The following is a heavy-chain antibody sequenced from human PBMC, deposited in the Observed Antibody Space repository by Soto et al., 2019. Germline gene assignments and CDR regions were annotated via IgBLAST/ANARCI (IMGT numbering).Heavy chain of an antibody. Sequence: GESLKISCKGSGYSFTSYCIGWVRQMPGKGLEWMGAIYPGDSDTRYSPSFQGQVTISADKSISTAYLQWISLKASDTAMYYCAKLYDSSSTYAFDIWGQGTMVTVSS. D-gene: IGHD3-22*01. J-gene: IGHJ3*02. CDR3: AKLYDSSSTYAFDI. CDR1: GYSFTSYC. V-gene: IGHV5-51*01. CDR2: IYPGDSDT.